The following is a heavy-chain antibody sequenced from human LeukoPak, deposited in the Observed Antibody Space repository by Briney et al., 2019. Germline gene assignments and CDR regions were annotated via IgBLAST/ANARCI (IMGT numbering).Heavy chain of an antibody. CDR1: GGSFSGYY. D-gene: IGHD3-22*01. CDR3: ARGLKKYYYDRRDFYYYGMDV. CDR2: INHSGST. V-gene: IGHV4-34*01. Sequence: TPSETLSPTCAVYGGSFSGYYWSWIRQPPGKGLEWIGEINHSGSTNYNPSLKSRVTISVDTSKNQFSLKLSSVTAADTAVYYCARGLKKYYYDRRDFYYYGMDVWGQGTTVTVSS. J-gene: IGHJ6*02.